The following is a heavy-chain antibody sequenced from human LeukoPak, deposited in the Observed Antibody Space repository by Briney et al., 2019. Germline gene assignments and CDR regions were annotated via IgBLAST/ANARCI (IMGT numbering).Heavy chain of an antibody. D-gene: IGHD3-3*01. CDR2: ISSSSSYI. CDR3: ARGRAYYDFWSGYYEPAPDAFDI. V-gene: IGHV3-21*01. Sequence: GGSLRLSCAASGFTFSSYSMNWVRQAPGKGLEWVPSISSSSSYIYYADSVKGRFTISRDNAKNSLYLQMNSLRAEDTAVYYCARGRAYYDFWSGYYEPAPDAFDIWGQGTMVTVSS. CDR1: GFTFSSYS. J-gene: IGHJ3*02.